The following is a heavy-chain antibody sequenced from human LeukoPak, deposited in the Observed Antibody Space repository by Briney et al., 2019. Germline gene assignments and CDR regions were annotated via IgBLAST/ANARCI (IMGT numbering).Heavy chain of an antibody. V-gene: IGHV6-1*01. CDR2: TYYRSKWYY. D-gene: IGHD1-26*01. CDR3: ARDPVGGSTIFDY. J-gene: IGHJ4*02. Sequence: SQTLSLTCAISGDSVSSNSAAWNWIRQSPSRGLERLGRTYYRSKWYYDYAVAVKSRISINPDTSKNQFSLQSSSVTPEDTAVYYCARDPVGGSTIFDYWGQGTLVTVSS. CDR1: GDSVSSNSAA.